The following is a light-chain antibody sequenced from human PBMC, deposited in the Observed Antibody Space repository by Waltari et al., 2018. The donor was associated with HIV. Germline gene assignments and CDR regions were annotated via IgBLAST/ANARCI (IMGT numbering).Light chain of an antibody. CDR1: SSNIGAGYH. V-gene: IGLV1-40*01. CDR3: QSHDRSLSGPWV. J-gene: IGLJ3*02. Sequence: QSVLTQPPSVSGAPGQTVTIPCDGSSSNIGAGYHLHWDKQVPGTSPKLVIYSNINRPSGVPDRFSASKSGTSASLAITGLQAEDEAHYYCQSHDRSLSGPWVFGGGTKLTVL. CDR2: SNI.